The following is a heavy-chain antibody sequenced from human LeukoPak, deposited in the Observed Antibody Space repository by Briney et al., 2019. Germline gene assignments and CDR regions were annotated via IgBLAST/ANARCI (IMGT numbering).Heavy chain of an antibody. CDR1: GFTFSSNY. Sequence: GGSLRLSCAASGFTFSSNYMSWVRQAPGKGLEWVSVIYSGGSTYYADSVKGRFTISRDNSKNTLYLQMNSLRAEDTAVYYCARDYLDFWSGYYYYGMDVWGQGTTVTVSS. CDR3: ARDYLDFWSGYYYYGMDV. J-gene: IGHJ6*02. V-gene: IGHV3-53*01. D-gene: IGHD3-3*01. CDR2: IYSGGST.